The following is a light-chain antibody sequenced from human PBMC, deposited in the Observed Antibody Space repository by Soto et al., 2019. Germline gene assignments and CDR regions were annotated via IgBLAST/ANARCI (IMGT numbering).Light chain of an antibody. J-gene: IGLJ2*01. V-gene: IGLV1-40*01. CDR1: SSNIGAGYE. Sequence: QSVLTQPPSVSGAPGQRVTISCTGSSSNIGAGYEVHWYQQLPGTAPTLLIHGNINRPSGVPDRFSGSKSDTSASLAITGLPAVGEADYNSQCFESGVSGVVFGGGTKLTVL. CDR3: QCFESGVSGVV. CDR2: GNI.